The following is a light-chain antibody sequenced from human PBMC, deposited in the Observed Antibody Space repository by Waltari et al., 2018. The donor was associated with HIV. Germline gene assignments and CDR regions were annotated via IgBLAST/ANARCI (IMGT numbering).Light chain of an antibody. Sequence: QSALTQPASVSGSPGQSITLSCPGPSSDVGAYNYVCWYQQHPGKAPNLMIYEVNNRPSGVSNRFSGSKSGNTASLTISGLQAEDEADYYCSSYTTRNTRVFGGGTKLTVL. V-gene: IGLV2-14*01. CDR1: SSDVGAYNY. CDR3: SSYTTRNTRV. CDR2: EVN. J-gene: IGLJ2*01.